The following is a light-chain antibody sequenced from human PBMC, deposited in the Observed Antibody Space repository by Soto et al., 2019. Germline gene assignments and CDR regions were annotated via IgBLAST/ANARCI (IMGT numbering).Light chain of an antibody. CDR2: AAS. CDR1: EGIRND. CDR3: LQDYNYPRT. Sequence: AIQMTQSPSSLSASVGDRVTITCRASEGIRNDLGWYQQKPGKAPKLLIYAASSLQSGVPSRFSGSGSGTDFTLTISSLQHEDFATYYCLQDYNYPRTFGQGTKVEIK. J-gene: IGKJ1*01. V-gene: IGKV1-6*01.